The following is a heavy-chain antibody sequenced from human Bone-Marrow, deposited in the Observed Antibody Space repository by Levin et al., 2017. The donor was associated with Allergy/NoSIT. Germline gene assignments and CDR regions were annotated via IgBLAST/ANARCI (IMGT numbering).Heavy chain of an antibody. CDR1: GFSLRSRG. J-gene: IGHJ6*02. D-gene: IGHD2-2*01. Sequence: GGSLRLSCTASGFSLRSRGIHWVRQAPGKGLEWVAVISYDGSDESYGDSVKGRFRVSRDDAKNTVYLQLNSLTSGDTAVYYYATDRHNYASETSYYYGMDVWGRGTTVTVSS. CDR3: ATDRHNYASETSYYYGMDV. V-gene: IGHV3-30*03. CDR2: ISYDGSDE.